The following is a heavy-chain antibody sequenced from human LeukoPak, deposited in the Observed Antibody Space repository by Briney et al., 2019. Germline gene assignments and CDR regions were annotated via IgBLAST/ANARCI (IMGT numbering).Heavy chain of an antibody. CDR3: VKDGGSYGSGSNSFSH. J-gene: IGHJ4*02. Sequence: GRSLRLSCAASGFTFDDSGMHWVRQNPDKGLQWVAGIRWNSDNIAYVDSVKGRFTISRDNRKNSLYLQMDSLRPEDTALYYCVKDGGSYGSGSNSFSHWGQGTLVIVS. V-gene: IGHV3-9*01. CDR1: GFTFDDSG. CDR2: IRWNSDNI. D-gene: IGHD3-10*01.